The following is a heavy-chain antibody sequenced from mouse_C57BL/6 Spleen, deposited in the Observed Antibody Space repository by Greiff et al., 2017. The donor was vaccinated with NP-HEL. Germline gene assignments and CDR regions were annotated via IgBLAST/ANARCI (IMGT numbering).Heavy chain of an antibody. V-gene: IGHV1-42*01. CDR3: ARYDYYAMDY. Sequence: EVKLVESGPELVKPGASVKISCKASGYSFTGYYMNWVKQSPEKSLEWIGEINPSTGGTTYNQKFKAKATLTVDKSSSTAYMQLKSLTSEDSSVYYCARYDYYAMDYWGQGTSVTVSS. CDR1: GYSFTGYY. J-gene: IGHJ4*01. CDR2: INPSTGGT.